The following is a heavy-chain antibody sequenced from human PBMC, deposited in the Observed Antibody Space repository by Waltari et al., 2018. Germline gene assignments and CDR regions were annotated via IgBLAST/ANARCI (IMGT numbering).Heavy chain of an antibody. CDR3: AKRVTDGFYPFDY. J-gene: IGHJ4*02. V-gene: IGHV3-23*01. CDR1: GFTFSSCA. Sequence: EVRLLESGGGLVPPGGSLRLSCAASGFTFSSCAVSWVRQAPGKGLEVFAAINNNGAITDYADSVKGRFTISRDNSKNTLYLQMNSLRAEDTAGYYCAKRVTDGFYPFDYWGQGTLVTVSS. D-gene: IGHD3-10*01. CDR2: INNNGAIT.